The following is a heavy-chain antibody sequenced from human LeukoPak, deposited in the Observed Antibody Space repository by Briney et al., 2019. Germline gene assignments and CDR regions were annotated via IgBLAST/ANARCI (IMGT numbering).Heavy chain of an antibody. CDR3: ARVAGSGITFGGVIGH. Sequence: SETLSLTCTVSGGSISSGSYYWSWIRQPAGKGLEWIGSIYHSGSTYYNPSLKSRVTISVDTSKNQFSLKLSSVTAADTAVYYCARVAGSGITFGGVIGHWGQGTLVTVSS. CDR1: GGSISSGSYY. J-gene: IGHJ4*02. CDR2: IYHSGST. V-gene: IGHV4-39*07. D-gene: IGHD3-16*02.